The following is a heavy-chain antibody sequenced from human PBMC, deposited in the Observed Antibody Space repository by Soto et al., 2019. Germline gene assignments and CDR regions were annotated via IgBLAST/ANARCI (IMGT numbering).Heavy chain of an antibody. CDR1: VFLFSNNG. D-gene: IGHD3-10*02. V-gene: IGHV3-30*02. CDR3: TIVRVSDSALEH. J-gene: IGHJ4*02. CDR2: MSYDGSDT. Sequence: PGGSLRLCCVGSVFLFSNNGMHLVRQTPGKGLECVSCMSYDGSDTFYANSVKGRFTISRYNSKNTLFLHMSNLRAEDTAMYYCTIVRVSDSALEHWGQGTLVTVSS.